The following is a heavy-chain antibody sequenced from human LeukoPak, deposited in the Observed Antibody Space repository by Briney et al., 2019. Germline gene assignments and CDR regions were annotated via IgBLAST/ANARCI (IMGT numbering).Heavy chain of an antibody. CDR3: ARAGTMVRGVTYNWFDP. J-gene: IGHJ5*02. V-gene: IGHV4-31*03. CDR1: GGSISSGGYY. CDR2: IYYSGST. D-gene: IGHD3-10*01. Sequence: SETLSLTCTVSGGSISSGGYYWSWIRQHPGKGLEWIGYIYYSGSTYYNPSLKSRVTISVDTSKNQFSLKLSSVTAADTAVYYCARAGTMVRGVTYNWFDPWGQGTLVTVSS.